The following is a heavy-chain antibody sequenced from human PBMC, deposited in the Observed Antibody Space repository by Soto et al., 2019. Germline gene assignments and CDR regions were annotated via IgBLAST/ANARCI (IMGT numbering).Heavy chain of an antibody. CDR1: GFSISNYA. CDR3: ARLEGAAGIVWFDP. Sequence: ELQLLESGGALVQRGGSLRLSCAASGFSISNYAMTWVRQAPGKGLEWVAGISGNGVNTHHADSVKGRFTISRDNSQNTVFLQMISLRVDDTAQYYCARLEGAAGIVWFDPWGQGTPVTVSS. V-gene: IGHV3-23*01. CDR2: ISGNGVNT. D-gene: IGHD6-13*01. J-gene: IGHJ5*02.